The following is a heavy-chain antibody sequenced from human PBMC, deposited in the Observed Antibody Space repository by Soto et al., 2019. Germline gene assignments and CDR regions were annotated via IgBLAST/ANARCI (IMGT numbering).Heavy chain of an antibody. CDR3: ARISGSLAWSYFDY. J-gene: IGHJ4*02. V-gene: IGHV3-33*01. CDR1: GFTFSSYG. CDR2: IWYDGSNK. D-gene: IGHD1-26*01. Sequence: QVQLVESGGGVVQPGRSLRLSCAASGFTFSSYGMHWVRQAPGKGLEWVAVIWYDGSNKYYADSVKGRFTISRDNSKNTLYLQMNSLRAEDTAVYYCARISGSLAWSYFDYWGQGTLVTVSS.